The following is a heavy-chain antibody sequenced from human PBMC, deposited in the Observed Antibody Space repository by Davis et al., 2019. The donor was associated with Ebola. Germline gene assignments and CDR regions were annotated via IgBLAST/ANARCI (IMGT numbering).Heavy chain of an antibody. J-gene: IGHJ6*02. V-gene: IGHV3-53*01. CDR2: MHSGGKT. D-gene: IGHD4-17*01. CDR3: AGDRYGDYEGDTEDV. Sequence: GESLKIPCASSGFTVSSNYMSAVRQAPGQRRECLAIMHSGGKTSYSDGVKGRFIISLDNSKNTVYLQMNRLRAEDTAVYYCAGDRYGDYEGDTEDVWGPGTTV. CDR1: GFTVSSNY.